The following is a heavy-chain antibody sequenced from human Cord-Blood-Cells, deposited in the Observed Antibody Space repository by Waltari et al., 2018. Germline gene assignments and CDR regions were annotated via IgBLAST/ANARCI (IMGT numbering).Heavy chain of an antibody. Sequence: QVQLQESGPGLVKPSETLSLTCTVSGGSVSSGSYYWSWLRQPPGKGLEWIGYLYYSGSTNYNPSLKSRVTISVDTSKNQFSLKLSSVTAADTAVYYCARVRYSSFDYWGQGTLVTVSS. D-gene: IGHD6-13*01. CDR1: GGSVSSGSYY. V-gene: IGHV4-61*01. J-gene: IGHJ4*02. CDR2: LYYSGST. CDR3: ARVRYSSFDY.